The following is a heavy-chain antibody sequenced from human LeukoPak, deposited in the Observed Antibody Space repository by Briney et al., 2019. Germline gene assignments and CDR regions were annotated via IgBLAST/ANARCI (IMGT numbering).Heavy chain of an antibody. CDR2: ISWNSGSI. CDR1: GFTFDDYA. Sequence: GGSLRLSCAASGFTFDDYAMHWVRQAPGKGLEWVPGISWNSGSIGYADSVKGRFTISRDNAKNTLYLQMNSLRAEDTAVYYCAKKAQWLAPLDYWGQGTLVTVFS. J-gene: IGHJ4*02. CDR3: AKKAQWLAPLDY. V-gene: IGHV3-9*01. D-gene: IGHD6-19*01.